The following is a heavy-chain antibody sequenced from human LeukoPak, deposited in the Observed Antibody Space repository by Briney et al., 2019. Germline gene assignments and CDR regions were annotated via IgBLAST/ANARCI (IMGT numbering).Heavy chain of an antibody. CDR3: ARVNDPWGLLPAYYFDY. CDR2: YYYSGNT. J-gene: IGHJ4*02. CDR1: GVSISNYY. Sequence: SETPSLTCTVSGVSISNYYWSWIRQPPGKGLEWIGYYYYSGNTNYNPSLKSRVTISADTSKNQFSLRLFSVTASDTAVYYCARVNDPWGLLPAYYFDYWGQGTLVTVSS. D-gene: IGHD1-26*01. V-gene: IGHV4-59*08.